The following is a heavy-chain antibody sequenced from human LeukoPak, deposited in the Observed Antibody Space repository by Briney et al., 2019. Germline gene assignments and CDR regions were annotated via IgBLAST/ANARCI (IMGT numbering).Heavy chain of an antibody. Sequence: ASVKVSCKAPGYTFTVYYMHWVRQAPGQGLEWMGWINPNSGGTNYAQKFQGRVTMTRDTSISTAHMELSRLRSDDTAVYYCARDLSSGIFDYWGQGTLVTVSS. V-gene: IGHV1-2*02. CDR2: INPNSGGT. CDR3: ARDLSSGIFDY. CDR1: GYTFTVYY. D-gene: IGHD3-10*02. J-gene: IGHJ4*02.